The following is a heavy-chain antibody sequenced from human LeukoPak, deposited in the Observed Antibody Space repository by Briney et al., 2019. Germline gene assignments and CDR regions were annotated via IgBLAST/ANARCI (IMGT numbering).Heavy chain of an antibody. V-gene: IGHV1-18*01. CDR3: ARREALDDAFDI. D-gene: IGHD1-26*01. J-gene: IGHJ3*02. Sequence: ASVKVSCKASGYTFTNYGITWVRQAPGQGLEWMGWISAYNGNTKYAQKLQGRVTMTIDTSTSTAYMELRSPRSDDTAVYYCARREALDDAFDIWAKGQWSPSLQ. CDR1: GYTFTNYG. CDR2: ISAYNGNT.